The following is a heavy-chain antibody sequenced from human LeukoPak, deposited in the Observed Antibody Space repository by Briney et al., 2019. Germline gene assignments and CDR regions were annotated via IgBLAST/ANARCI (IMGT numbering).Heavy chain of an antibody. Sequence: PGGSLRLSCAASGFTLSSFSMHWVRQSSGRGLEYVSAINYKGGTTYYADSVKGRFTISRDNSKNTLYLRMASLRDEDMGVYYCARVGPATAFDYWGQGTQVAVSS. CDR1: GFTLSSFS. V-gene: IGHV3-64*02. CDR2: INYKGGTT. J-gene: IGHJ4*02. CDR3: ARVGPATAFDY.